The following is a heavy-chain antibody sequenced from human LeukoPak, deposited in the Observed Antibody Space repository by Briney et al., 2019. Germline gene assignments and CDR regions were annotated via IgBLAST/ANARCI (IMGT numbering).Heavy chain of an antibody. CDR3: ARIHSGNYSGDY. CDR1: GGSISSYY. V-gene: IGHV4-59*01. D-gene: IGHD1-26*01. Sequence: PSETLSLTCTVSGGSISSYYWSWIRQPPGKGLEWIGNIYYSGSTNYNPSLRSRVTISVDTSKNQFSLKLSSVTAADTAVYYCARIHSGNYSGDYWGQGTLVTVSS. J-gene: IGHJ4*02. CDR2: IYYSGST.